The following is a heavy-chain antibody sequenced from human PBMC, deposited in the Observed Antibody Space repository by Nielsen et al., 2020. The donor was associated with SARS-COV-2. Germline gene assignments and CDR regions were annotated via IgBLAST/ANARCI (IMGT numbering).Heavy chain of an antibody. D-gene: IGHD6-19*01. Sequence: ASVKVSCKASGYTFSNFALSWVRQAPGRGLEWIGWISGFNGNTNYSQKFKGRVTMTTHSSTGTVYMKLRSLRADDTAIYYCARWRTYGNGWDFWGQGTLVTVSS. CDR3: ARWRTYGNGWDF. CDR2: ISGFNGNT. V-gene: IGHV1-18*01. CDR1: GYTFSNFA. J-gene: IGHJ4*02.